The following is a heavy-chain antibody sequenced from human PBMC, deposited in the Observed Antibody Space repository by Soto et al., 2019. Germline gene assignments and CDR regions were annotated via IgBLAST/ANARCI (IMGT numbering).Heavy chain of an antibody. J-gene: IGHJ4*02. V-gene: IGHV4-34*01. CDR1: GGSFSGYY. Sequence: KASETLSLTCAVYGGSFSGYYWSWIRQPPGKGLEWIGEINHSGSTNYNPSLKSRVTISVDTSKNQFSLKLSSVTAADTAVYYCATLRKRAAAGVDYWGQGTLVTVSS. CDR3: ATLRKRAAAGVDY. D-gene: IGHD6-13*01. CDR2: INHSGST.